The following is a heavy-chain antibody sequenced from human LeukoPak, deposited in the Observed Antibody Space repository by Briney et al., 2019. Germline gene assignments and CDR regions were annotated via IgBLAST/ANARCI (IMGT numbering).Heavy chain of an antibody. J-gene: IGHJ4*02. D-gene: IGHD4-17*01. V-gene: IGHV1-2*06. CDR3: ARDTRTVTTIFDY. CDR2: INPNSGGT. CDR1: GYTFTGYY. Sequence: ASVKVSCKASGYTFTGYYIHWVRQAPGQGLEWMGRINPNSGGTNYAQKFQGRVTVTGDTSISTAYMELSRLRSDDTAVYYCARDTRTVTTIFDYWGQGTLVTVSS.